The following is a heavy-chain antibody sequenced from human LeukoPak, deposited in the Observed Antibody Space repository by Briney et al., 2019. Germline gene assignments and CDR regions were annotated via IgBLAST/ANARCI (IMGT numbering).Heavy chain of an antibody. D-gene: IGHD5-18*01. CDR2: IHNDGSRT. J-gene: IGHJ4*02. Sequence: GSLRLSCAASGFTFSRYWMHWVRQAPGKGLLWVSHIHNDGSRTDYADSVKGRFTISRDNAKNTLYLQMNSLRAEDTAVYYCARGGYTYGHDYWGQGTLVTVSS. V-gene: IGHV3-74*01. CDR3: ARGGYTYGHDY. CDR1: GFTFSRYW.